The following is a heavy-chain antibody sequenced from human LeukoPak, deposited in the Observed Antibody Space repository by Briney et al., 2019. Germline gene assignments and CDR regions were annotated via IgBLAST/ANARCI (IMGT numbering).Heavy chain of an antibody. CDR2: ISGSGTNT. CDR1: GFTFSSYA. Sequence: GGSLRLSCAASGFTFSSYAMNWVRQAPGKGLEWVSLISGSGTNTYYADSVKGRFTISRDNSKNTLYLQMNSLRAEDTAVYYCAKSFGPVIAAAGTGADWGQGTLVTVSS. CDR3: AKSFGPVIAAAGTGAD. V-gene: IGHV3-23*01. J-gene: IGHJ4*02. D-gene: IGHD6-13*01.